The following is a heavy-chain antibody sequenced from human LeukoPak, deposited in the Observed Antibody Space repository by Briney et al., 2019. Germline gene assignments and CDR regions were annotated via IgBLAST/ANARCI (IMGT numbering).Heavy chain of an antibody. CDR3: ATDLKEGFWSGYYAPAFDY. V-gene: IGHV1-24*01. J-gene: IGHJ4*02. D-gene: IGHD3-3*01. Sequence: ASVKVSCKVSGYTLTELSMHWVRQAPGKGLEWMGGFDPEDGETIYAQKFQGRVTMTEDTSTDTAYMELSSLRSEDTAVYYCATDLKEGFWSGYYAPAFDYWGQGTLVTVSS. CDR1: GYTLTELS. CDR2: FDPEDGET.